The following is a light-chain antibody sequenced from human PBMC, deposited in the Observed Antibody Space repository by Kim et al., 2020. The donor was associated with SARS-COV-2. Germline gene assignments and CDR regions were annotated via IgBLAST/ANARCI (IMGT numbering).Light chain of an antibody. CDR1: QVIRSY. Sequence: PSSLSASVGDRVTITCRDSQVIRSYLAWYQQKPGKAPKLLIYAASTLQSGVPSRFSGSGSGTDFTLTISSLQPEDFATYYCQQLITFGQGTRLEIK. CDR3: QQLIT. CDR2: AAS. V-gene: IGKV1-9*01. J-gene: IGKJ5*01.